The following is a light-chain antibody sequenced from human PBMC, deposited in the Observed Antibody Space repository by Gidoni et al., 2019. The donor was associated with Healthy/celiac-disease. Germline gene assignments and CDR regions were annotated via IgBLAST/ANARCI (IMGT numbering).Light chain of an antibody. CDR1: QDISNY. CDR3: QQYDNLLPMCS. J-gene: IGKJ2*04. V-gene: IGKV1-33*01. CDR2: HAS. Sequence: DIQMTQSPSSLSASVGDRVTITCQASQDISNYLNWYQQKPGKAPRLLIYHASNLKTGVPSRFSGSGSGTDFTFTISSLQPEDIATYYCQQYDNLLPMCSFGQXTKLEIK.